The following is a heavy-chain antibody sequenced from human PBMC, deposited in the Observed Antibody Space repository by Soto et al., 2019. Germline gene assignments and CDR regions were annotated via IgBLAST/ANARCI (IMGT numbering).Heavy chain of an antibody. D-gene: IGHD6-13*01. J-gene: IGHJ4*02. CDR3: ASEQNPGGGYDY. CDR2: IIPIFGTA. V-gene: IGHV1-69*01. CDR1: GGTFSSYA. Sequence: QVPLVQSGAEVKKPGSSVKVSCKASGGTFSSYAISWVRQAPGQGLEWMGGIIPIFGTANYAQTFQGRVTITADESTSTAYMELSSRRSEDTAVYYCASEQNPGGGYDYWGQGTLVTVSS.